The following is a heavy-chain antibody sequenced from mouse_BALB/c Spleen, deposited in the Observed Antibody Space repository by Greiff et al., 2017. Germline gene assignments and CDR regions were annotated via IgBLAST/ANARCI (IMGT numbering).Heavy chain of an antibody. J-gene: IGHJ4*01. CDR3: TRDYGYDYAMDY. V-gene: IGHV1-69*02. D-gene: IGHD1-2*01. CDR1: GYTFTSYW. CDR2: IYPSDSYT. Sequence: QVQLQRPGAELVRPGASVKLSCKASGYTFTSYWINWVKQRPGQGLEWIGNIYPSDSYTNYNQKFKDKATLTVDKSSSTAYMQLSSPTSEDSAVYYCTRDYGYDYAMDYWGQGTSVTVSS.